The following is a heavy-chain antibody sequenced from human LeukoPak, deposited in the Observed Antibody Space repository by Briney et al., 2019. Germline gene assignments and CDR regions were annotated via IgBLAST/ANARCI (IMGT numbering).Heavy chain of an antibody. CDR2: IGSSGRTI. V-gene: IGHV3-48*03. D-gene: IGHD3-10*02. Sequence: GGSLRLSCEASGFTFSSYEMHWVRQAPGKGLEWVSFIGSSGRTIYYADSVKGRFTISRDNAKNSLYLQMNSLRAEDTAVYYCAELGITMIGGVWGKGTTVTISS. CDR3: AELGITMIGGV. CDR1: GFTFSSYE. J-gene: IGHJ6*04.